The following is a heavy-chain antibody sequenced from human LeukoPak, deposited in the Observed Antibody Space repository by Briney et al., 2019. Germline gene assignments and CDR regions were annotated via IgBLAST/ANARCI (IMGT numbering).Heavy chain of an antibody. CDR1: GGSISGYY. Sequence: SETLSLTCTVSGGSISGYYWSWIRQPAGKGLEWIGRIYTCGSTNYNPSLKSRVTISVDTSKNQFSLKLSSVTAADTAVYYCALLLAYCGGDCPMGAFDIWGQGTMVTVSS. V-gene: IGHV4-4*07. D-gene: IGHD2-21*01. CDR2: IYTCGST. CDR3: ALLLAYCGGDCPMGAFDI. J-gene: IGHJ3*02.